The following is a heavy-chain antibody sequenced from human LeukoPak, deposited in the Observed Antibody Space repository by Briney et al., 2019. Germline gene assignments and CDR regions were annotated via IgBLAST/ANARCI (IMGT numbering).Heavy chain of an antibody. D-gene: IGHD4-23*01. J-gene: IGHJ4*02. Sequence: PSETLSLTCTVSGGSIGDYYWSWVRQTPGKGLEWIGYIYYSGSTNYNPSLKSRVTISLDTSKNQISLKLSSVTAADTAVYYCARHTTVVPPHYFDYWGQGTLVTVSS. V-gene: IGHV4-59*08. CDR3: ARHTTVVPPHYFDY. CDR1: GGSIGDYY. CDR2: IYYSGST.